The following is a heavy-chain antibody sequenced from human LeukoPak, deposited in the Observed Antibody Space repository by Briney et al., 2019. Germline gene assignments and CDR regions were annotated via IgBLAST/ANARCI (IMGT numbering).Heavy chain of an antibody. D-gene: IGHD4-23*01. Sequence: GGSLRLSCAASGFTFSSDGMHWVRQAPGKGLEWVAVISYDGSNKYYADSVKGRFTISRDNSKNTLYMQMNRLRAEDTAVYYCARDETVTTLVSYYYYGMDVWGQGTTVTVSS. CDR1: GFTFSSDG. V-gene: IGHV3-30*03. CDR3: ARDETVTTLVSYYYYGMDV. J-gene: IGHJ6*02. CDR2: ISYDGSNK.